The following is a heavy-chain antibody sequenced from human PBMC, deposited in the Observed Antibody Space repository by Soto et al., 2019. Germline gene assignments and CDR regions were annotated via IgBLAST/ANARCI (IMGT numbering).Heavy chain of an antibody. CDR3: SRSGNSSSQYYFDY. V-gene: IGHV4-4*02. CDR2: IYHSGST. J-gene: IGHJ4*02. Sequence: QVQLQESGPGLVKPSGTLSLTCAVPSGPISSSNWWSWVRQPPGKGLEWIGEIYHSGSTNYNPSLKSRFTITVDKSRNQVSLKLSFVTAADTAVYYCSRSGNSSSQYYFDYWGQGTLVIVSS. D-gene: IGHD6-13*01. CDR1: SGPISSSNW.